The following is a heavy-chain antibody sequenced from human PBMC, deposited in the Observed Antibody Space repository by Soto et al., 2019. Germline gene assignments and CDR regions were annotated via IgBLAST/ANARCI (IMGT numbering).Heavy chain of an antibody. J-gene: IGHJ6*02. V-gene: IGHV3-30-3*01. D-gene: IGHD2-2*01. CDR2: ISYDGSNK. CDR1: GFTFSSYA. Sequence: GGSLRLSCAASGFTFSSYAMHWVRQAPGKGLEWVAVISYDGSNKYYADSVKGRFTISRDNSKNTLYLQMNSLRAEDTAVYYCVNGGSTNYYYGMDVWGQGTTVTVSS. CDR3: VNGGSTNYYYGMDV.